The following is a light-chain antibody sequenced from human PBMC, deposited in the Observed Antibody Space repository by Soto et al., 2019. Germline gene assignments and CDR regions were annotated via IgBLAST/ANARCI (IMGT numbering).Light chain of an antibody. CDR1: QGIGSA. CDR3: QQSYTTPLT. J-gene: IGKJ4*01. V-gene: IGKV1-39*01. CDR2: AAS. Sequence: GDRVTISCRASQGIGSALAWYQQKPGKAPVILIYAASTLQSGVPSRFTGSRSETNFTLIISSLQPEDFATYYCQQSYTTPLTFGGGTKVDIK.